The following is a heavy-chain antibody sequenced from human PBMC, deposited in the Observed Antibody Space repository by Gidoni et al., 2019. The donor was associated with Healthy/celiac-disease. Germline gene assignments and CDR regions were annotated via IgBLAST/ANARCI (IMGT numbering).Heavy chain of an antibody. Sequence: EVQLLASGGGLVQPGGSLGLSCAAFVFTFSSYAMSWVRQAPGKGLECVAASRWSVGTTYYADSVKGRFTSSRDNAKNTLYWQMNSLRAEDTAVDYCAKEVGGNHWSYYGYWGQGTLVTVSS. CDR1: VFTFSSYA. J-gene: IGHJ4*02. V-gene: IGHV3-23*01. CDR3: AKEVGGNHWSYYGY. D-gene: IGHD1-1*01. CDR2: SRWSVGTT.